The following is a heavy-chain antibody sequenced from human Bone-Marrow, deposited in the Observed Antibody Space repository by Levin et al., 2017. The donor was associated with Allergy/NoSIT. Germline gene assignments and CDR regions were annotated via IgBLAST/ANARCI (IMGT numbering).Heavy chain of an antibody. Sequence: SETLSLTCSVSGGSVSTDSFYWGWIRQSPGKGLEWIESSYYTRGTYTNPSLNSRVTISVDTAKNHFTLSLTSVTAEDTGVYYCGTSYHYYFMDVWGKGATVTVSS. V-gene: IGHV4-39*02. CDR1: GGSVSTDSFY. CDR2: SYYTRGT. CDR3: GTSYHYYFMDV. D-gene: IGHD1-26*01. J-gene: IGHJ6*03.